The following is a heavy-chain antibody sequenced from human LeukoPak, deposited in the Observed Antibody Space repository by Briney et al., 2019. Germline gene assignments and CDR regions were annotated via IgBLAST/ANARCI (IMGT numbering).Heavy chain of an antibody. D-gene: IGHD2-2*01. CDR2: INSDGSST. CDR1: GFTFSSYW. Sequence: PGGSLRLSCAASGFTFSSYWMHWVRQAPGKGLVWVSRINSDGSSTSYADSVKGRFTISRDNAKNTLYLQMNSLRAEDTAVYYCARGYRSSTSCHSGNWFDPWGQGTLVTVSS. V-gene: IGHV3-74*01. J-gene: IGHJ5*02. CDR3: ARGYRSSTSCHSGNWFDP.